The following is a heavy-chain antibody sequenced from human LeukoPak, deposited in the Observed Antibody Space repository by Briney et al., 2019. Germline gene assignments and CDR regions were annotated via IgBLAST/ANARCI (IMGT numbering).Heavy chain of an antibody. Sequence: SQTLSLTCAISGDSVSSNSAAWNWIGQSPSRGLEWLGRTYYRSKWYNDYAVSVKSRITINPDTSKNQFSLQLNSVTPEDTAVYYCARDRVAVAGTVSYYYYGMDVWGQGTTVTVSS. V-gene: IGHV6-1*01. J-gene: IGHJ6*02. CDR1: GDSVSSNSAA. CDR2: TYYRSKWYN. CDR3: ARDRVAVAGTVSYYYYGMDV. D-gene: IGHD6-19*01.